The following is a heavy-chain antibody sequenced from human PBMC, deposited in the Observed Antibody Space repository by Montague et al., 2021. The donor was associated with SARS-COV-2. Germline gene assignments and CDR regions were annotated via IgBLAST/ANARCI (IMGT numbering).Heavy chain of an antibody. CDR3: ARDKIVIVPTTLELTWIDGYKNYYYGMDV. CDR1: GGSISSGDYY. V-gene: IGHV4-61*02. D-gene: IGHD2/OR15-2a*01. CDR2: IYTTGST. J-gene: IGHJ6*02. Sequence: TLSLICSVSGGSISSGDYYWSWLRQPAGKGLEWIGRIYTTGSTNYNPSLKSRVTISQDTSKNQFSLKLTSVTAADTAVYYCARDKIVIVPTTLELTWIDGYKNYYYGMDVWGQGTMVTVSS.